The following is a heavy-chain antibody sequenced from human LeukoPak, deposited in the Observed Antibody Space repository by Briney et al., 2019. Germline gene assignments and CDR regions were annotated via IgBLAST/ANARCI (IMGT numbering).Heavy chain of an antibody. CDR3: ARDRTGYYAPDV. CDR1: GFTFSSYS. J-gene: IGHJ6*04. Sequence: GGSLRLSCAASGFTFSSYSMNWVRQAPGKGLEWVSYISSSSSAIYYADSAKGRFTISRDNAKNSLYLQMNSLRVEDTAVYYCARDRTGYYAPDVWGKGTTVTVSS. D-gene: IGHD3/OR15-3a*01. CDR2: ISSSSSAI. V-gene: IGHV3-48*01.